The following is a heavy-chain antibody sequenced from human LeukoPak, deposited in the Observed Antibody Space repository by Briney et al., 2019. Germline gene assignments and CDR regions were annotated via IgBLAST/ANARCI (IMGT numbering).Heavy chain of an antibody. D-gene: IGHD2-2*01. Sequence: SVTLSCTASAGTFTSYAISWVRHAPGQGLEWMGRIIPIFGTANYAQKFQGKVTITAAKSTSTAYMELSSLRSEDTAVYYCARDQGEKYQLLSGWGQGTLVTVSS. CDR1: AGTFTSYA. J-gene: IGHJ4*02. CDR3: ARDQGEKYQLLSG. CDR2: IIPIFGTA. V-gene: IGHV1-69*06.